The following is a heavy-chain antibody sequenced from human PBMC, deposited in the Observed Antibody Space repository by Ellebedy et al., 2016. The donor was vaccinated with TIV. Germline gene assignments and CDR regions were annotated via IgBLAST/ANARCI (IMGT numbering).Heavy chain of an antibody. Sequence: GESLKISXAASGFTFSSYLMSWVRQAPGKGLEWVANIKQDGSEKYYVDSVKGRFTISRDNAKNSLFLQMNSLRAEDTAVYYCATGSNIVGARGYYYYYYMDVWGKGTTVTVSS. D-gene: IGHD1-26*01. CDR3: ATGSNIVGARGYYYYYYMDV. J-gene: IGHJ6*03. V-gene: IGHV3-7*01. CDR1: GFTFSSYL. CDR2: IKQDGSEK.